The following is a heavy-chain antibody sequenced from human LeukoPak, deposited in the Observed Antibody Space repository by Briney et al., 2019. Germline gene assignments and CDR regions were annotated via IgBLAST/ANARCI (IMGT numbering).Heavy chain of an antibody. D-gene: IGHD6-13*01. J-gene: IGHJ4*02. CDR1: GFTFSSYS. CDR2: ISSSSSYI. Sequence: GGSLRLSCAASGFTFSSYSMNWVRQAPGKGLEWVSSISSSSSYIYYANSVKGRFTISRDNAKNSLYLQMNSLRAEATAVYYCASIAAAHVYGDIDYWGQGTLVTVSS. CDR3: ASIAAAHVYGDIDY. V-gene: IGHV3-21*01.